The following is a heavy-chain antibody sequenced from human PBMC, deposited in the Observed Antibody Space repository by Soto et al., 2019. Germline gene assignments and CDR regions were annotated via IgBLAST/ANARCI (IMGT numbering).Heavy chain of an antibody. CDR3: AREPTVTTGFATARNWFDP. D-gene: IGHD4-17*01. CDR1: GGSISSGDYY. J-gene: IGHJ5*02. CDR2: IYYSGST. Sequence: SETLSLTCTVSGGSISSGDYYWSWIRQPPGKGLEWIGYIYYSGSTYYNPSLKSRVTISVDTSKNQFSLKLSSVTAADTAVYYCAREPTVTTGFATARNWFDPWGQGTRVTVSS. V-gene: IGHV4-30-4*01.